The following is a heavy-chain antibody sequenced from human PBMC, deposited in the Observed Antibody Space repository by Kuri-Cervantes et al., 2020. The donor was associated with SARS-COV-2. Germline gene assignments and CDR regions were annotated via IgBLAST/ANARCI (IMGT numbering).Heavy chain of an antibody. D-gene: IGHD3-22*01. CDR2: ICSGGST. V-gene: IGHV3-53*01. CDR3: ASIVTGDSSGYY. J-gene: IGHJ4*02. Sequence: GGSLRLSCAASGFTFSSYAMSWVRQAPGKGLEWVSVICSGGSTYYADSVKGRFTISRDNSKNTLYLQMNSLRAEDTAVYYCASIVTGDSSGYYWGQGTLVTVSS. CDR1: GFTFSSYA.